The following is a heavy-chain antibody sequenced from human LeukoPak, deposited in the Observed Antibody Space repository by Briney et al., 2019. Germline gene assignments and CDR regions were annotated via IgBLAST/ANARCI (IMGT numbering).Heavy chain of an antibody. CDR1: GFTFSSYA. J-gene: IGHJ4*02. Sequence: GGSLRLSCAASGFTFSSYAMSWVRQAPGKGLEWVSAISGSGGSTYYADSVKGRFTISRDNAKNSLYLQMNSLRAEDTAVYYCAISGYDWVLVFDYWGQGTLVTVSS. D-gene: IGHD5-12*01. CDR3: AISGYDWVLVFDY. CDR2: ISGSGGST. V-gene: IGHV3-23*01.